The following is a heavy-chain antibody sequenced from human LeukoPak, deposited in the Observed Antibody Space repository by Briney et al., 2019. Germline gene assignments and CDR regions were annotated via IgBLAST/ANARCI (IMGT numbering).Heavy chain of an antibody. Sequence: GGSLRLSCAASGFTFSTYWMHWVRQAPGKGLVWVSRIYIDGSSTNYADSVKGRFTMSRDNAKDTLYLQMNSLTAEDTAVYYCARGASARQDYWGQGTLVTVSS. V-gene: IGHV3-74*01. CDR3: ARGASARQDY. CDR1: GFTFSTYW. D-gene: IGHD2-2*01. CDR2: IYIDGSST. J-gene: IGHJ4*02.